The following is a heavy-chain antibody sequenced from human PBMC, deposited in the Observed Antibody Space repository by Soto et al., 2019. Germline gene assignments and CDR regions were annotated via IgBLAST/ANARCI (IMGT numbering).Heavy chain of an antibody. CDR3: AKDSLPLPYCGDDCYRDF. CDR2: VRGRGSTT. J-gene: IGHJ4*02. V-gene: IGHV3-23*01. D-gene: IGHD2-21*02. CDR1: GFTFSDYA. Sequence: EVQLLESGGGLVQPGGSLRLSCAASGFTFSDYAMSWVRQAPGKGLEWISSVRGRGSTTNYADSVKGRFTISRDNSKNTLYLQMSSLRAEDTAVYYCAKDSLPLPYCGDDCYRDFWGQGTLVTVSS.